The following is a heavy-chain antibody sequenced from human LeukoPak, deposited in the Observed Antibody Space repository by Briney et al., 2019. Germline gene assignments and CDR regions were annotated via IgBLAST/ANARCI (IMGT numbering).Heavy chain of an antibody. CDR1: GSTFSSYE. CDR3: AREDCSSSSCYLAVYGLDV. D-gene: IGHD2-2*01. Sequence: PGGSLRLSCAASGSTFSSYEMNWVRQAPGKGLEWVSYISSSDSTIYYADSVKGRFTISRDNAKNSLYLQMNSLRAEDTAVYYCAREDCSSSSCYLAVYGLDVWGQGTTVTVSS. CDR2: ISSSDSTI. J-gene: IGHJ6*02. V-gene: IGHV3-48*03.